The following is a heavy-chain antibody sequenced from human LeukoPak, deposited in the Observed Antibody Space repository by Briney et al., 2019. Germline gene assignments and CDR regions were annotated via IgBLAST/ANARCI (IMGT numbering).Heavy chain of an antibody. CDR1: GGTFSSYA. J-gene: IGHJ4*02. CDR3: ARGSYSSSWYGRRPYPFDY. D-gene: IGHD6-13*01. CDR2: MNPNSGNT. V-gene: IGHV1-8*02. Sequence: ASVKVSCKASGGTFSSYAISWVRQATGQGLEWMGWMNPNSGNTGYAQKFQGRVTMTRNTSISTAYMELSSLRSEDTAVYYCARGSYSSSWYGRRPYPFDYWGQGTLVTVSS.